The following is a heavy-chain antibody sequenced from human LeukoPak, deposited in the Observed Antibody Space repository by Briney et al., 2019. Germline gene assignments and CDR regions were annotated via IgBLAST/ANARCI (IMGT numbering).Heavy chain of an antibody. D-gene: IGHD3-22*01. CDR3: ATGGHVRVYDSSAYYGHY. V-gene: IGHV1-2*02. CDR2: INPKTGGT. CDR1: GYIFTDYH. Sequence: ASVKVSCKASGYIFTDYHIYWVRQAPGQRPEWMGWINPKTGGTIYAQNFQDRVTMTRDTSISTAYMELTSLKSDDTAVYYCATGGHVRVYDSSAYYGHYWGQGTLVTVSS. J-gene: IGHJ4*02.